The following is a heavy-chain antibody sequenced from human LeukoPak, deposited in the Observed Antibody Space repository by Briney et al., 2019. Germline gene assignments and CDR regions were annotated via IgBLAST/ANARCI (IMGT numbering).Heavy chain of an antibody. CDR1: GYSFTSYW. CDR3: ARRTIVGATGFWFDP. D-gene: IGHD1-26*01. V-gene: IGHV5-51*01. CDR2: IYPGDSDT. Sequence: GESLKISCKGSGYSFTSYWIGWVRQMPGKGLEWMGIIYPGDSDTRYSPSFQGQVTISADKSISTAYLQWSSLKASDTAMYYCARRTIVGATGFWFDPWGQGTLVTVPS. J-gene: IGHJ5*02.